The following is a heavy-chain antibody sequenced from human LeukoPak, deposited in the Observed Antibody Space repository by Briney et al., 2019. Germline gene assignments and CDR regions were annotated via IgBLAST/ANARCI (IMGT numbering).Heavy chain of an antibody. CDR2: IYYSGST. J-gene: IGHJ2*01. CDR3: VRNPYYYDSSGYYYWYFDL. V-gene: IGHV4-59*01. D-gene: IGHD3-22*01. Sequence: PSETLSLTCTVSGGSISSYYWSWIRQPPGKGLEWIAYIYYSGSTNYNPSLKSRVTISVDTSKNQFSLKLSSVTAADTAVYYCVRNPYYYDSSGYYYWYFDLWGRGTLVTVSS. CDR1: GGSISSYY.